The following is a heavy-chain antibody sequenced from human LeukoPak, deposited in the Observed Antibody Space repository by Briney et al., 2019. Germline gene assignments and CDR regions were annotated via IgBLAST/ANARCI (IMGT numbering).Heavy chain of an antibody. CDR3: ARGKYEYEIFGVVYYYHGMDV. J-gene: IGHJ6*02. CDR2: MNPNSDNT. V-gene: IGHV1-8*01. D-gene: IGHD3-3*01. Sequence: GASVKVSCKASGYTFTSYDINWVRQATGQGLECMGWMNPNSDNTGYAQKFQGRVTMTRNTSISTAYMELSSLRSEDTAVYYCARGKYEYEIFGVVYYYHGMDVWGQGTTVTVSS. CDR1: GYTFTSYD.